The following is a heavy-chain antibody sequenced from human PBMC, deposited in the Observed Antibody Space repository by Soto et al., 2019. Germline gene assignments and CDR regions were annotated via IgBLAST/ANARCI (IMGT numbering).Heavy chain of an antibody. D-gene: IGHD2-15*01. Sequence: GGSLRLSCAASGFTFSSYGMHWVRQAPGKGLEWVAVISYDGSNKYYADSVKGRFTISRDNSKNTLYLQMNSLRAEDTAVYYCAKEANIVVVVAARAHNWFDPWGQGTLVTVSS. CDR2: ISYDGSNK. J-gene: IGHJ5*02. CDR1: GFTFSSYG. CDR3: AKEANIVVVVAARAHNWFDP. V-gene: IGHV3-30*18.